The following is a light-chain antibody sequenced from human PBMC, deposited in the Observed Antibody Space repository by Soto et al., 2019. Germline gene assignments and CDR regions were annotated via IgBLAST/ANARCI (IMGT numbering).Light chain of an antibody. CDR3: QQYNNCSPIT. J-gene: IGKJ5*01. CDR1: QSISSW. Sequence: DVQGTQSPSTLSASVGERVTIACRASQSISSWLAWYQQKPGKAPKLLIYAACSLQSGVPSRFSGSGPGTDFTLTITSLAPEHLALSYCQQYNNCSPITFGQGTRLEIK. V-gene: IGKV1-5*01. CDR2: AAC.